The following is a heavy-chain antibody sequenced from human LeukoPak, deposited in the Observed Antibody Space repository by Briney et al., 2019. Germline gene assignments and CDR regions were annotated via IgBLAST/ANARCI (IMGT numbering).Heavy chain of an antibody. V-gene: IGHV3-21*01. J-gene: IGHJ3*02. CDR1: GFTFSSYS. Sequence: PGGSLRLSCAASGFTFSSYSMNWVRQAPGKGLEWVSSISSSSSYIFYADSVKGRFTLSRDNAKNSLYLQMNSLRAEDTAVYYCARARWSGAFDIWGQGTMVTVSS. CDR2: ISSSSSYI. CDR3: ARARWSGAFDI. D-gene: IGHD5-24*01.